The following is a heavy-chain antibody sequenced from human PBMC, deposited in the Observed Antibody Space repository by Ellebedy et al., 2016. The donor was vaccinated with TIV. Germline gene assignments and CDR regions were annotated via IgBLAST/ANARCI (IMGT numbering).Heavy chain of an antibody. Sequence: SETLSLXXIVSGGSISSISFFWGWIRQPPGKGLEWIGIIYYSGSTYYNPSLNSRVTISLDTSKNQFSLNLSSVTAADAAVYYCARPLRSTVTTSIYFDYWGQGALVTVSS. CDR2: IYYSGST. CDR1: GGSISSISFF. V-gene: IGHV4-39*01. J-gene: IGHJ4*02. CDR3: ARPLRSTVTTSIYFDY. D-gene: IGHD4-17*01.